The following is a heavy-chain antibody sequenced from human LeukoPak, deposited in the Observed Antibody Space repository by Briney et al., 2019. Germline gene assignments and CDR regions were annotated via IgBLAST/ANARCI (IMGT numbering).Heavy chain of an antibody. D-gene: IGHD2-2*01. V-gene: IGHV3-9*03. CDR2: INWNSGSI. CDR1: GFTFDDYA. Sequence: PGGSLRLSCAASGFTFDDYAMHWVRQAPGKGLEWGSGINWNSGSIGYADSVKGRFTISRDNAKNSLYLQINSLRAEDMALYHYAPGVISTWTGTAYCGQRTLVTVSS. J-gene: IGHJ1*01. CDR3: APGVISTWTGTAY.